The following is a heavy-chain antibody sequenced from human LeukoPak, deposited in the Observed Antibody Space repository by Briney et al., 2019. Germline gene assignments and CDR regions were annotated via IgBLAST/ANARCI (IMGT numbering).Heavy chain of an antibody. D-gene: IGHD2-8*01. CDR1: GYTFSNYY. CDR3: ARHVSSSNEDY. CDR2: INPSSGGT. V-gene: IGHV1-2*02. J-gene: IGHJ4*02. Sequence: ASVKVSCKASGYTFSNYYMHWVRQAPGQGLEWMGWINPSSGGTNFAQKFQGRVTMTRDTSISTAYMELHGLRSDDTAVYYCARHVSSSNEDYRGQGTLVTVSS.